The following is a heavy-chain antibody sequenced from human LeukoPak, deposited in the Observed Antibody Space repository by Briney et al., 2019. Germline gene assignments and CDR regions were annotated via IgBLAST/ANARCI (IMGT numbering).Heavy chain of an antibody. CDR1: GGSFSGYY. CDR2: INHSGST. J-gene: IGHJ5*02. D-gene: IGHD6-6*01. CDR3: ARGKIAARSRINWFDP. V-gene: IGHV4-34*01. Sequence: SETLSLTCAVYGGSFSGYYWSWIRQPPGKGLEWIGGINHSGSTNYNPSLKSRVTISVDTSKNQFSLKLSSVTAADTAVYYCARGKIAARSRINWFDPWGQGTLVTVSS.